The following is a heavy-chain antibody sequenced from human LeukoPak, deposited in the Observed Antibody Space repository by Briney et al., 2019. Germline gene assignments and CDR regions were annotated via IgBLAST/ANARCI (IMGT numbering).Heavy chain of an antibody. D-gene: IGHD5-18*01. CDR3: ARSWGYNYALDY. CDR2: ISASGGST. Sequence: PGGSLRLSCAASGFTFSSYAMSWVRQAPGKGLEWVSGISASGGSTYCADSVQGRFTISRANSKNTLYLQMNSLRAEDTAVYYCARSWGYNYALDYWGQGTLVTVSS. J-gene: IGHJ4*02. V-gene: IGHV3-23*01. CDR1: GFTFSSYA.